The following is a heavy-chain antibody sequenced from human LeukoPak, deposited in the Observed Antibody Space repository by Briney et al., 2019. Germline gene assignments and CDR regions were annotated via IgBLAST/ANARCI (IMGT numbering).Heavy chain of an antibody. V-gene: IGHV1-69*13. CDR2: IIPIFGTA. CDR1: GGTFNSYA. J-gene: IGHJ6*03. CDR3: ARGRYCSSTSCSYTYYYYYYMDV. D-gene: IGHD2-2*01. Sequence: GASVKVSCKASGGTFNSYAISWVRQAPGQGLEWMGGIIPIFGTANYAQKFQGRVTITADESTSTAYMELSSLRSEDTAVYYCARGRYCSSTSCSYTYYYYYYMDVWGQGTTVTISS.